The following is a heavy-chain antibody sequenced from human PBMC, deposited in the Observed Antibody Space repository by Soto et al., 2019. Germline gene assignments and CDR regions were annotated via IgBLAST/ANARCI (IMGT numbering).Heavy chain of an antibody. J-gene: IGHJ5*02. CDR2: IYYSGST. V-gene: IGHV4-31*03. D-gene: IGHD3-22*01. CDR1: GGSISSGGYY. CDR3: ARKAHSDYYDSSGYSPLNWFAP. Sequence: SETLSLTCTVSGGSISSGGYYWSWIRQHPGKGLEWIGYIYYSGSTYYNPSLKSRVTISVDTSKNQFSLKLSSVTAADTAVYYCARKAHSDYYDSSGYSPLNWFAPWGQGTLVTVSS.